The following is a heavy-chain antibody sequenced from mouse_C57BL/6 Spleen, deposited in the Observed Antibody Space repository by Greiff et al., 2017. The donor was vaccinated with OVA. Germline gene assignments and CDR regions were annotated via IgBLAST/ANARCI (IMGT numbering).Heavy chain of an antibody. V-gene: IGHV5-16*01. Sequence: EVKLVESEGGLVQPGSSMKLSCTASGFTFSDYYMAWVRQVPEKGLEWVANINYDGSSTYYLDSLKSRFIISRDNAKNILYLQMSSLKSEDTATYYCARALYYYGLDYWGQGTTLTVSS. CDR1: GFTFSDYY. CDR3: ARALYYYGLDY. J-gene: IGHJ2*01. D-gene: IGHD1-1*01. CDR2: INYDGSST.